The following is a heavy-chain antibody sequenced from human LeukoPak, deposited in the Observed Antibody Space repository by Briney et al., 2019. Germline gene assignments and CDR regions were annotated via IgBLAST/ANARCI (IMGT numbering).Heavy chain of an antibody. Sequence: ASVKVSCKASRVTFNSCSISWVRQAPGHGLDWMGRIIPLLGIVNYAQKFQGKVTITADKSTNTAYMELSSLRSEDTAMYYCASVRTIAAAVDPFDIWGQGTMVTVSS. J-gene: IGHJ3*02. V-gene: IGHV1-69*02. D-gene: IGHD6-13*01. CDR3: ASVRTIAAAVDPFDI. CDR2: IIPLLGIV. CDR1: RVTFNSCS.